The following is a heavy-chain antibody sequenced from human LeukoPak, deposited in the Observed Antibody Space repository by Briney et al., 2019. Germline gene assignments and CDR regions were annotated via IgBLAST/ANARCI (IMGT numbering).Heavy chain of an antibody. Sequence: GGSLRLSCAASGFSFNSYGMSWVRQSPGKGLEWVSSISASGGSTYYADSVKGRFTISRDNSKNTLYLQMNGLRAEDTAVYYCAKAITMIVVAEGFDYWGQGTLVTVSS. D-gene: IGHD3-22*01. J-gene: IGHJ4*02. CDR1: GFSFNSYG. V-gene: IGHV3-23*01. CDR3: AKAITMIVVAEGFDY. CDR2: ISASGGST.